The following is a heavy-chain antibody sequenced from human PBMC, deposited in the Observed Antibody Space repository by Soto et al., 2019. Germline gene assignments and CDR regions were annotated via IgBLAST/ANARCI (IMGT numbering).Heavy chain of an antibody. Sequence: SETLSLTCTVSVGSISSSSYYCGWIRQPPGKGLEWIGSIYYSGSTYYNPYLKSRVTISVDTSKNQFSLKLSSVTAADTAVYYCARHWIQIPTVRFHPWGQGTLVTVSS. CDR1: VGSISSSSYY. CDR2: IYYSGST. D-gene: IGHD3-10*01. V-gene: IGHV4-39*01. CDR3: ARHWIQIPTVRFHP. J-gene: IGHJ5*02.